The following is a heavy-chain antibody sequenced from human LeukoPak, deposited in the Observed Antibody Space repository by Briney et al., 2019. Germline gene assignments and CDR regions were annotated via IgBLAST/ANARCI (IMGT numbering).Heavy chain of an antibody. CDR2: MTATGDTK. Sequence: GASLRLSCTASGFTFSAYVMTWVRQAPGKGLEWVSGMTATGDTKYYADSVKGRFTISRDNSKNTLYLQLDSLRAEDTAVYYCARNSVIVYYGGLDPWGQGTLVTVSS. D-gene: IGHD3-22*01. CDR1: GFTFSAYV. J-gene: IGHJ5*02. V-gene: IGHV3-23*01. CDR3: ARNSVIVYYGGLDP.